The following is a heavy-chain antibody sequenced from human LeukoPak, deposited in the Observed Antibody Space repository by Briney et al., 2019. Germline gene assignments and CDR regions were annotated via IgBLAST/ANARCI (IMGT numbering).Heavy chain of an antibody. J-gene: IGHJ4*02. CDR3: ATTLGRVFGVVAPIDY. Sequence: GGSLRLSCAASGFTFSSYWMSWVRQAPGKGLEWVANIKQDGSEKYYVGSVKGRFIISRDNTKNSVDLQMNSLRAEDTAVYFCATTLGRVFGVVAPIDYWGQGTLVTVSS. CDR1: GFTFSSYW. CDR2: IKQDGSEK. V-gene: IGHV3-7*01. D-gene: IGHD3-3*01.